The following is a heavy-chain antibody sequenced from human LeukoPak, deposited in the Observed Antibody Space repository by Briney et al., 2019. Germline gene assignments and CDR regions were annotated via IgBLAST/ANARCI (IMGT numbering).Heavy chain of an antibody. V-gene: IGHV3-30*18. CDR1: GFTFSSYG. D-gene: IGHD2-15*01. J-gene: IGHJ4*02. CDR3: AKGHCSGGSCYFGY. Sequence: GGSLRLSCAASGFTFSSYGMHWVRQAPGKGLEWVAVISYDGSNKYYADSVKGRFTISRDNSKNTLYLQMNSLRAEDTAVYYCAKGHCSGGSCYFGYWGQGTLVTVSS. CDR2: ISYDGSNK.